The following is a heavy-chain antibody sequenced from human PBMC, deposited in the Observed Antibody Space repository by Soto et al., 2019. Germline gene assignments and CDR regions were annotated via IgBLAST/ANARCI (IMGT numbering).Heavy chain of an antibody. D-gene: IGHD4-4*01. V-gene: IGHV1-2*04. CDR2: INPNSGGT. CDR3: ARDLGATVTTRPQLYMDV. J-gene: IGHJ6*03. CDR1: GYTFTGYY. Sequence: ASVKVSCKASGYTFTGYYMHWVRQAPGQGLEWMGWINPNSGGTNYAQKFQGWVTMTRDTSISTACMELSRLRSDDTAVYYCARDLGATVTTRPQLYMDVWGKGTTVTVSS.